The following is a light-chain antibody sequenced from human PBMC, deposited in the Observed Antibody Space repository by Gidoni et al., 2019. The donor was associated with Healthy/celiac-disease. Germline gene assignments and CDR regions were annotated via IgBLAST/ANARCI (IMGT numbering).Light chain of an antibody. V-gene: IGKV1-39*01. J-gene: IGKJ1*01. CDR1: QSISSY. CDR3: QQSYSTWT. Sequence: DIQMTQSPSSLSASVGDRVTLTCRASQSISSYLNWYQQKPGKAPKLLIYAASSLQSGVPPRFSGSGSGTDFTLTISSLQPEDFATYYCQQSYSTWTFGQGTKVEIK. CDR2: AAS.